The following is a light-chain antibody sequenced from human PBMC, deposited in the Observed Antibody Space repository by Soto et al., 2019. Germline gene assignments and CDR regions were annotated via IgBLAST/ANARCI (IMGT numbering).Light chain of an antibody. CDR3: TSFAPGRIYV. CDR1: SSNIGSNF. CDR2: RNN. J-gene: IGLJ1*01. Sequence: QPVLTQPPSASGTPGQRVTISCSGSSSNIGSNFVYWYQQFPGTAPKLLIYRNNQRPSGVPDRFSGSKSGTSASLAISGLPSEDEADYYCTSFAPGRIYVFGSGTKLTVL. V-gene: IGLV1-47*01.